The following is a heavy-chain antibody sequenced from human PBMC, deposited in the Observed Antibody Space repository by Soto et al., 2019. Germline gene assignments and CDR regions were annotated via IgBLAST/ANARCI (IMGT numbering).Heavy chain of an antibody. J-gene: IGHJ4*02. CDR2: VKHDGSEE. Sequence: EVQLVESGEGLVQPGGSLRLSCAASGYSISTYWMSWVRQAPGKGLEWVANVKHDGSEEYYVDSVKGRFTISRDNAKNSLYLQMHSLRAEDTAVYYCAALDTAMVKTAGYWGQGTLVTVSS. D-gene: IGHD5-18*01. CDR1: GYSISTYW. V-gene: IGHV3-7*01. CDR3: AALDTAMVKTAGY.